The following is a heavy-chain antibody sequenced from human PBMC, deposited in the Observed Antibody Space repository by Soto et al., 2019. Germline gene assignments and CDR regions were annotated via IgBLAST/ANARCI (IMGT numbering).Heavy chain of an antibody. CDR2: ISTNGGSA. CDR1: GFTFSNYA. Sequence: PGGSLRLSCSASGFTFSNYAMHWVRQAPGKGLEYVSAISTNGGSAYYVDSVKARFTISRDNSKNMLYLQMSSLRAEDTALYYCAKTRIAVRGLMGYYYGMDVWGQGTTVTVSS. J-gene: IGHJ6*02. CDR3: AKTRIAVRGLMGYYYGMDV. D-gene: IGHD3-10*01. V-gene: IGHV3-64D*06.